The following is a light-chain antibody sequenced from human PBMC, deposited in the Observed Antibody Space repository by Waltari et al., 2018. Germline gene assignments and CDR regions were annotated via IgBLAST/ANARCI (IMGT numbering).Light chain of an antibody. J-gene: IGLJ1*01. CDR3: SSYTTSSTRV. Sequence: QSALTQPASVSGSPGQSITLSCPGTSSDIGAYHFVSWYQQHPGKAPKLIIYDVNYRPSGVSNRFSGSKSGNTASLTISGLQTEDEADFYCSSYTTSSTRVFGSGTRVTVV. CDR2: DVN. V-gene: IGLV2-14*03. CDR1: SSDIGAYHF.